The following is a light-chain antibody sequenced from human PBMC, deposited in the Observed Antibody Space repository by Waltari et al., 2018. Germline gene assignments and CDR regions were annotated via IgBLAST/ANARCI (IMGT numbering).Light chain of an antibody. J-gene: IGKJ4*01. CDR1: LGVSTW. Sequence: DIQITQSPSTLPASVGDRVTITCRASLGVSTWLAWYQQKPGKAPKLLIYDASSLESGVPLRFSGSGSGTEFTLTISSLQPDDFATYYCQQYNTYSRTFGGGTKVEIK. CDR2: DAS. V-gene: IGKV1-5*01. CDR3: QQYNTYSRT.